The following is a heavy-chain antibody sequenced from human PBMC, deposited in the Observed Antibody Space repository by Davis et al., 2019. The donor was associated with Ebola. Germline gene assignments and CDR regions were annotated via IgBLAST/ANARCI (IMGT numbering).Heavy chain of an antibody. Sequence: SETLSLTCAVSGGSFSGYYWTWIRQSPGRGLETIGEVSHTGSTKYNPSLKSRVAISVDSSQNQISLRLTSVTAADTAVYYCARVIGHYDFWSGSISDYGLDVWGQGTTVTVSS. CDR3: ARVIGHYDFWSGSISDYGLDV. J-gene: IGHJ6*02. V-gene: IGHV4-34*01. CDR1: GGSFSGYY. CDR2: VSHTGST. D-gene: IGHD3-3*01.